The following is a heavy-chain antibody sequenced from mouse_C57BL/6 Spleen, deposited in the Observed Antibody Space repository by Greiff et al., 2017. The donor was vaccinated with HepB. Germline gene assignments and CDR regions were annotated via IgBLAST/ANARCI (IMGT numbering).Heavy chain of an antibody. J-gene: IGHJ4*01. CDR2: ISDGGSYT. CDR1: GFTFSSYA. V-gene: IGHV5-4*01. CDR3: ARVSLRGSDGAMDY. Sequence: EVQRVESGGGLVKPGGSLKLSCAASGFTFSSYAMSWVRQTPEKRLEWVATISDGGSYTYYPDNVKGRFTISRDTAKNNLYMQMSHLKSEDTAMYYCARVSLRGSDGAMDYWGQGTSVTVSS.